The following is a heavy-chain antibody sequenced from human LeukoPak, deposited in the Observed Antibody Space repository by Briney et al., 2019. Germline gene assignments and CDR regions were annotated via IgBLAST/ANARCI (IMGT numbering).Heavy chain of an antibody. CDR3: AKEGTASKPSDLDY. D-gene: IGHD1/OR15-1a*01. Sequence: GGTLGLSCAASGYTFTDYGMHWIRQAPGKGLKWVTLIRYDGTIKYYSDSVKGRFAISRDNSQNTLLLQMNSLRPEDTAEYYCAKEGTASKPSDLDYWGQGTLVTVSS. CDR1: GYTFTDYG. V-gene: IGHV3-30*02. CDR2: IRYDGTIK. J-gene: IGHJ4*02.